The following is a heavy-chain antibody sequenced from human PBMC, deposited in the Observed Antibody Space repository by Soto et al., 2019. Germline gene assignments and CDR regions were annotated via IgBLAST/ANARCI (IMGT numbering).Heavy chain of an antibody. V-gene: IGHV4-34*01. CDR1: GGPFSGYY. J-gene: IGHJ5*02. CDR3: ARGGYYYGSGRRSNWFDP. CDR2: INHSGST. Sequence: SETLSLTCTVYGGPFSGYYWSWIRQPPGKGLEWIGEINHSGSTNYNPSLKSRVTISVDTSKNQFSLILSSVTAADTAVYYCARGGYYYGSGRRSNWFDPWGQGTMVTVSS. D-gene: IGHD3-10*01.